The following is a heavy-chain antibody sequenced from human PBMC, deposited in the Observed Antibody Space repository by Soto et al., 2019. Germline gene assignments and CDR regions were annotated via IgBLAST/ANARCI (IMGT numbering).Heavy chain of an antibody. V-gene: IGHV1-18*01. Sequence: QVPLVQSGAEVKKPGASVKVSCKATGYTFTTYGITWMRQAPGQGLEWMGWISTTNGRTRYAQKFQGRVTMTTDTSTTTVYMDLRSLRSDDTAVYYCARVTGRSGWYDFGNWFDPWGQGTLVTVSS. D-gene: IGHD6-19*01. CDR1: GYTFTTYG. CDR2: ISTTNGRT. J-gene: IGHJ5*01. CDR3: ARVTGRSGWYDFGNWFDP.